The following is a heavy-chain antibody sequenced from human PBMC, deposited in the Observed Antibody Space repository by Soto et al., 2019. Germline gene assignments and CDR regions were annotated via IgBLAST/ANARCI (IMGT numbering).Heavy chain of an antibody. V-gene: IGHV1-18*01. CDR1: GYAFTTYG. CDR2: ISAHNGNT. Sequence: QVHRVQSGAEVKNPGASVKVSCKGSGYAFTTYGITWVRQAPGQGLEWMGWISAHNGNTNYAQKRQGRVTVTRDTSTSTAYMELRSVRSDDTAVYYCARGRYGEYWGQGALVTVSS. CDR3: ARGRYGEY. D-gene: IGHD7-27*01. J-gene: IGHJ4*02.